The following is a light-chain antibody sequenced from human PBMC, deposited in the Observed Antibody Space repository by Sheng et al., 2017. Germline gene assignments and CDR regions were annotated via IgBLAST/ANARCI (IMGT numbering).Light chain of an antibody. CDR3: QQYNSYPYT. Sequence: DIQMTQSPSTLSASVGDRVTITCRASQSISSWLAWYQQKPGNAPKVLIYKSSSLESGVPSRFSGSGSGTEFTLTIRSLQPEDFGTYYCQQYNSYPYTFGPGDRSWRIK. V-gene: IGKV1-5*03. CDR1: QSISSW. J-gene: IGKJ2*01. CDR2: KSS.